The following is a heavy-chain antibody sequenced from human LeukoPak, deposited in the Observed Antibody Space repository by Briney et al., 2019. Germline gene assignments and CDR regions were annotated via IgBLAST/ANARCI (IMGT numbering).Heavy chain of an antibody. J-gene: IGHJ2*01. D-gene: IGHD2-15*01. Sequence: SETLSLTCTVSGGSISSGGYYWSWIRQHPGKGLEWIVYIYYSGSTYYNPSLKRRVTISVDTSKNQFSLKLSSLTAADTAVYYCAREFAEPLGYCSGGSCPRYFDLWGRGTLVTASS. CDR3: AREFAEPLGYCSGGSCPRYFDL. V-gene: IGHV4-31*03. CDR2: IYYSGST. CDR1: GGSISSGGYY.